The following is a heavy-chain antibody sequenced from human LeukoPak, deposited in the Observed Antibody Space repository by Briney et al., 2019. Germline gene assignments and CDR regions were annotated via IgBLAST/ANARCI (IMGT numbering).Heavy chain of an antibody. D-gene: IGHD4-17*01. Sequence: SVMVSCKASGGTFSSYAISWVRQAPGQGLEWMGGIIPIFGTANYAQKFQGRVTITADESTSTAYMELSSLRSEDTAVYYCAGSTVTRLAEYFQHWGQGTLVTVSS. J-gene: IGHJ1*01. V-gene: IGHV1-69*13. CDR1: GGTFSSYA. CDR3: AGSTVTRLAEYFQH. CDR2: IIPIFGTA.